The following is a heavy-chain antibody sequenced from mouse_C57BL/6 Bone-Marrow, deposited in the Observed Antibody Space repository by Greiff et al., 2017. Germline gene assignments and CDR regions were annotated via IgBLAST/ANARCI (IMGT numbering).Heavy chain of an antibody. V-gene: IGHV1-55*01. Sequence: QVQLQQSGAELVKPGASVKMSCKASGYTFTSYWITWVKQRPGQGLEWIGEIYPGSGSTNYNEKFKGKATLTVDTSSSTAYMQLSSLTSEDSAVYYCARGGNYDYYAMDYWGQGTSVTVSS. CDR2: IYPGSGST. J-gene: IGHJ4*01. CDR3: ARGGNYDYYAMDY. CDR1: GYTFTSYW. D-gene: IGHD2-1*01.